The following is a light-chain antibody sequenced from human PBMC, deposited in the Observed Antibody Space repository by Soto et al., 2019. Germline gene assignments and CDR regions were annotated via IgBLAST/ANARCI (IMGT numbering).Light chain of an antibody. J-gene: IGKJ1*01. V-gene: IGKV3-20*01. CDR1: QSISNRY. CDR3: QYFDVGDSRWT. Sequence: EIVLTQSPGTLSLSPGERATLSCRASQSISNRYLAWYQQKPGQAPRLLIYGTSRRASGIPDRSSGSGSGTAFTLTVSRLDPEDFAVYFCQYFDVGDSRWTFGQGTKVEV. CDR2: GTS.